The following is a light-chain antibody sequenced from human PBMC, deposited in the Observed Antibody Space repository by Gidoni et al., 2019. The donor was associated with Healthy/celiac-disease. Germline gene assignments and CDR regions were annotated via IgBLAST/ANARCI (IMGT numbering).Light chain of an antibody. J-gene: IGKJ2*01. CDR1: QSVSSSY. CDR3: QQYGSSST. CDR2: GAS. V-gene: IGKV3-20*01. Sequence: TLSCRASQSVSSSYLAWYQQKPGQAPRLLIYGASSRATGIPDRFSGSGSGTDFTLTISRLEPEDFAVYYCQQYGSSSTFGQGTKLGIK.